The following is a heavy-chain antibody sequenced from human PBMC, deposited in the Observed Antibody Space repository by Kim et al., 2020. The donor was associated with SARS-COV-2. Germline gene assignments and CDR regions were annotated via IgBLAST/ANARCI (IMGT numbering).Heavy chain of an antibody. V-gene: IGHV1-46*01. CDR3: ARARELAYYYYGMDV. CDR2: INPSGGST. J-gene: IGHJ6*02. D-gene: IGHD1-26*01. Sequence: ASVKVSCKASGYTFTSYYMHWVRQAPGQGLEWMGIINPSGGSTSYAQKFQGRVTMTRDTSTSTVYMELSSLRSEDTAVYYCARARELAYYYYGMDVWGQGTTVTVSS. CDR1: GYTFTSYY.